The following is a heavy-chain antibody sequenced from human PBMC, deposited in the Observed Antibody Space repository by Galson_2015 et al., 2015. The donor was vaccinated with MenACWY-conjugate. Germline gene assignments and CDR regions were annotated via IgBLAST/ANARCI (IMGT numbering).Heavy chain of an antibody. V-gene: IGHV2-70*01. CDR2: IDWDDDK. CDR3: ARSPLVVPAAMYYFDY. D-gene: IGHD2-2*01. CDR1: GFSLSTSGMC. Sequence: PALVKPTQTLTLPCTFSGFSLSTSGMCVSWIRQPPGRALEWLALIDWDDDKYYSTSLKTRLTISKDTSKNQVVLTMTNMDPVDTATYYCARSPLVVPAAMYYFDYWGQGTLVTVSS. J-gene: IGHJ4*02.